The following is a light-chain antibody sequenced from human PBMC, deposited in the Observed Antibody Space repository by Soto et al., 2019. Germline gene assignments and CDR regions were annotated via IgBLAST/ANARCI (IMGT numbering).Light chain of an antibody. CDR1: SSNIGSNT. CDR3: AAWDDSLNGYV. Sequence: QLVLTQPPSTSGTPGQRVTISCSGSSSNIGSNTVNWYQHLPGTAPKLLIYSNSQRPSGVPGRFSGSKSGTSASLAVSGLQSEDEADYYCAAWDDSLNGYVFGTGTKVTVL. CDR2: SNS. J-gene: IGLJ1*01. V-gene: IGLV1-44*01.